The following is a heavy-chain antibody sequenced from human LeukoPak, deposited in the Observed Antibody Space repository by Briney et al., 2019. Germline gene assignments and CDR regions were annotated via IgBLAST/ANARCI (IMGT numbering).Heavy chain of an antibody. Sequence: GSLRLSCAASGFTVSSSYMSWVRQAPGKGLEWVSVIYSGGSTYYADSVKGRFTISRDNSKNTLYLQMNSLRAEDTAVYYRARNGDGYCSGGSCLQYYYYGMDVWGQGTTVTVSS. CDR1: GFTVSSSY. CDR3: ARNGDGYCSGGSCLQYYYYGMDV. J-gene: IGHJ6*02. D-gene: IGHD2-15*01. CDR2: IYSGGST. V-gene: IGHV3-53*01.